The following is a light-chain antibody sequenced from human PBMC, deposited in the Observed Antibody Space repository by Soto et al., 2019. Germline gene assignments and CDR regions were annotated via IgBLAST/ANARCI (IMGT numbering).Light chain of an antibody. CDR1: HTISSW. J-gene: IGKJ1*01. CDR2: KAS. CDR3: QQYKDYET. Sequence: DIQMTQSPSTLSASVGDRVTITCRASHTISSWLAWYQQKPGKAPKLLIYKASNLESGAPSSFSGSVSVTEITITISSLPHDDFATYYQQQYKDYETFGQGTKVDIK. V-gene: IGKV1-5*03.